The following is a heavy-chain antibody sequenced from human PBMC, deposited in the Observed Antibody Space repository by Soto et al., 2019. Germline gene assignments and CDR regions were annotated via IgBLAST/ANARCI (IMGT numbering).Heavy chain of an antibody. Sequence: SETLSLTCAVSGDSMSSSDYYWGWIRQPPGKGLEWIGSIYYSGSTYYNPSLQSRVAISVDTSKIQFSMKLKSVTAADTAIYYCARRTVNIRTFYSGLKTHCFDYWGQGAPVTVSS. CDR1: GDSMSSSDYY. D-gene: IGHD6-19*01. CDR2: IYYSGST. CDR3: ARRTVNIRTFYSGLKTHCFDY. J-gene: IGHJ4*02. V-gene: IGHV4-39*01.